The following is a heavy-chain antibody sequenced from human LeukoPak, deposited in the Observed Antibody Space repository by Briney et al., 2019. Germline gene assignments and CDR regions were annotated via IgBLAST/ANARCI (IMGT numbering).Heavy chain of an antibody. CDR2: IYYSGST. V-gene: IGHV4-59*01. CDR1: GGSISSYY. D-gene: IGHD3-22*01. CDR3: ARDRYDSSGYYRSNAFDI. Sequence: PSETLSLTCTVSGGSISSYYWSWIRQPPGKGLEWIGYIYYSGSTNYNPSLKSRVTISVDTSKNQFSLKLSSVTAADTAVYYCARDRYDSSGYYRSNAFDIWGQGTMVTVSS. J-gene: IGHJ3*02.